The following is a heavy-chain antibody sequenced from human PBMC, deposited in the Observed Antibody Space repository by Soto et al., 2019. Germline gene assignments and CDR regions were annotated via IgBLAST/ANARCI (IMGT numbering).Heavy chain of an antibody. Sequence: QAQLVQSGAEVKKPGSSVKVSCRASGDNFNSYVISWIRQAPGQGPEWMGAIIPILGTTNYAQNFQGKVSITADASTRTAYRAVNSLRSEDTDVYYCARSIVHKYNYFYGMDVWGQGTAVSVSS. D-gene: IGHD1-26*01. CDR2: IIPILGTT. V-gene: IGHV1-69*01. CDR3: ARSIVHKYNYFYGMDV. J-gene: IGHJ6*02. CDR1: GDNFNSYV.